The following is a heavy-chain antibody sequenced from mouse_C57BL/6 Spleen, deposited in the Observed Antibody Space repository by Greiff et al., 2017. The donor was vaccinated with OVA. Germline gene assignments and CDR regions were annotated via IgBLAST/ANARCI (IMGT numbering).Heavy chain of an antibody. D-gene: IGHD1-1*01. V-gene: IGHV1-52*01. J-gene: IGHJ3*01. CDR2: IDPSDSET. CDR3: AREESYYGSSPFAY. Sequence: QVQLQQPGAELVRPGSSVKLSCKASGYTFTSYWMHWVKQRPIQGLEWIGNIDPSDSETHYNQKFKDKATLTVDKSSSTAYMQLSSLTSEDSAVYYCAREESYYGSSPFAYWGQGTLVTVSA. CDR1: GYTFTSYW.